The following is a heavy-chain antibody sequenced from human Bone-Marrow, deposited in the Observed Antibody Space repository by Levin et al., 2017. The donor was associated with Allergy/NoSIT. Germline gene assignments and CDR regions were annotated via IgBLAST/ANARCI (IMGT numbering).Heavy chain of an antibody. D-gene: IGHD5-12*01. V-gene: IGHV3-23*01. CDR2: IVGSGTDT. J-gene: IGHJ6*02. Sequence: GGSLRLSCEASGFTFANYVMTWVRQAPVRGLEWVSTIVGSGTDTYYADSVKGRFTVSRDNSKNMLYLQMNSLRAEVSAVSLCAKVLSGYDLNFDYEMDVWGQGTTVTVSS. CDR1: GFTFANYV. CDR3: AKVLSGYDLNFDYEMDV.